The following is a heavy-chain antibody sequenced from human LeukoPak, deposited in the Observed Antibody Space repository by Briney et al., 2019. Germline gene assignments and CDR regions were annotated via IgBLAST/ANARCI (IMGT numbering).Heavy chain of an antibody. CDR1: GFTFTNYA. J-gene: IGHJ4*02. Sequence: GGSLRLSCAASGFTFTNYAMSWVRQAPGKGLEWVSAISEGGSNTYYADSVKGRFTISRDNSKNTLYLQMNSLRAEDMAVYYCAMIKRDFWGQGTLVTVSS. D-gene: IGHD3-22*01. V-gene: IGHV3-23*01. CDR3: AMIKRDF. CDR2: ISEGGSNT.